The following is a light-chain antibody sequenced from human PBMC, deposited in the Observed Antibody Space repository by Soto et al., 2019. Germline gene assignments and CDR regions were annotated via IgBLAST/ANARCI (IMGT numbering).Light chain of an antibody. CDR2: DAS. J-gene: IGKJ2*01. V-gene: IGKV3-11*01. CDR3: QQRSNWPHT. CDR1: QSVSSY. Sequence: EIASTQSPATLSLSPGERATLSCRASQSVSSYVAWYQQKPGQAPRLLIYDASKRATGIPARFSGSGSGTDFTLTISSLEPEDPAVYYCQQRSNWPHTFGQGTKLEIK.